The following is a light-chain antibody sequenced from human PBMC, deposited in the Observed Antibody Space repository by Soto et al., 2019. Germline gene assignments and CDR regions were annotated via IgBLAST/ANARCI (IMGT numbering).Light chain of an antibody. CDR3: SSYTSSSTLYV. J-gene: IGLJ1*01. CDR1: SSDVGGYNY. V-gene: IGLV2-14*03. CDR2: DVS. Sequence: QSALTQPASVSGFPGQSITISCTGTSSDVGGYNYVSWYQQHPGKAPKVMIYDVSNRPSGVSNRFSGSKSGNTASLTISGLQTEDEADYYCSSYTSSSTLYVFGTGTKVTVL.